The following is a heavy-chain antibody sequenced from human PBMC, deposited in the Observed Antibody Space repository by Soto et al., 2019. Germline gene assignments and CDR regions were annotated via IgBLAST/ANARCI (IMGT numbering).Heavy chain of an antibody. CDR2: INHSGST. CDR3: ARDRYGSGSPSFDY. J-gene: IGHJ4*02. CDR1: GGSFSGYY. V-gene: IGHV4-34*01. D-gene: IGHD3-10*01. Sequence: PSETLSLTCAVYGGSFSGYYWSWIRQPPGKGLEWIGEINHSGSTNYNPHLKSRVTISVDTPKNQFSLKLSSVTPADTAVYYCARDRYGSGSPSFDYWAQGTLVTVSS.